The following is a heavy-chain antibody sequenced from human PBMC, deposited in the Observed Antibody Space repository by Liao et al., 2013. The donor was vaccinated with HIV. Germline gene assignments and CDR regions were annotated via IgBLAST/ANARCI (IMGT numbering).Heavy chain of an antibody. CDR2: IYHSGSA. Sequence: QVQLQESGPGLVKPSETLSLTCAVSDGSTSAYYWSWIRQPAGKGLEWIGRIYHSGSANYNPSLQSRVTMSIDTSKNQFSLRLSSVTAADTAVYYCAREKTIFGVDDAFDIWGQGTMVTVSS. J-gene: IGHJ3*02. CDR3: AREKTIFGVDDAFDI. V-gene: IGHV4-4*07. D-gene: IGHD3-3*01. CDR1: DGSTSAYY.